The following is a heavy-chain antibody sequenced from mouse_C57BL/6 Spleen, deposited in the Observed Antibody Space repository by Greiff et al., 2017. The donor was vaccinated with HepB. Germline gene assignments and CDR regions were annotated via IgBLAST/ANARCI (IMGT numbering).Heavy chain of an antibody. Sequence: EVQLVESGPGLVKPSQSLSLTCSVTGYSITSRYYWNWIRQFPGNKLEWMGYISYDGSNNYNPSLKNRISITRDTSKNQFFLKLNSVTTEDTATYYCASPLLRAMDYWGQGTSVTVSS. V-gene: IGHV3-6*01. CDR2: ISYDGSN. CDR3: ASPLLRAMDY. D-gene: IGHD6-5*01. J-gene: IGHJ4*01. CDR1: GYSITSRYY.